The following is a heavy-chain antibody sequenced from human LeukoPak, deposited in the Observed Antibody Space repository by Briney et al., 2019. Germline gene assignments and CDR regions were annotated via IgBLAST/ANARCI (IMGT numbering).Heavy chain of an antibody. V-gene: IGHV3-11*04. D-gene: IGHD3/OR15-3a*01. CDR2: ISSSGSTI. CDR3: AREGLATWNYYMDV. J-gene: IGHJ6*03. CDR1: GFTFSDYY. Sequence: GGSLRLSCAASGFTFSDYYMSWIRQAPGKGLEWVSYISSSGSTIYYADSVKGRFTISRDNAKNSLYLQMNSLRAEDTAVYYCAREGLATWNYYMDVWGKGTTVTVSS.